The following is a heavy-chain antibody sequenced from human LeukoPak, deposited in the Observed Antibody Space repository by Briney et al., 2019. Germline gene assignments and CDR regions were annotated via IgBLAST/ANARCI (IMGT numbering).Heavy chain of an antibody. CDR2: IKSKTDGGTT. D-gene: IGHD4-17*01. CDR1: GFTFSNAW. V-gene: IGHV3-15*01. CDR3: TTRDYGDYPGAFDI. Sequence: GGSLRLSCAASGFTFSNAWMSWVRQAPGKGLEWVGRIKSKTDGGTTDYAAPVKGRFTISRDDSKNTLYLQMNSLKTEDTAVYYCTTRDYGDYPGAFDIWGQGTMVTVSS. J-gene: IGHJ3*02.